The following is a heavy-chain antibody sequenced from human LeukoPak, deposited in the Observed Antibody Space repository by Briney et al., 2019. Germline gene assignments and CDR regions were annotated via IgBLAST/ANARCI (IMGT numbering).Heavy chain of an antibody. CDR2: IYTSGST. Sequence: SETLSLTCTVSGGSISSYYWSWIRQPAGKRLEWIGRIYTSGSTNYNPSLKSRVTMSVDTSKNQFSLKLSSVTAADTAVYYCARDLRRFSLYGPSFDYWGQGTLVTVSS. J-gene: IGHJ4*02. V-gene: IGHV4-4*07. CDR1: GGSISSYY. CDR3: ARDLRRFSLYGPSFDY. D-gene: IGHD3-10*01.